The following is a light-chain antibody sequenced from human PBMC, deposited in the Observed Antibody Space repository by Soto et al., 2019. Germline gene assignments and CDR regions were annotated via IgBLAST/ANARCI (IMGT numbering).Light chain of an antibody. CDR1: QTITSTH. Sequence: EIVLTQSPGTLSLFPGERATLSCRASQTITSTHLAWYQQQPGQAPRLLIYGVSNRASGFPDRFSGSGSGTDFTLTISGLEPDDFAVYYCQHYGASPRTFGQGTNVEI. V-gene: IGKV3-20*01. CDR3: QHYGASPRT. J-gene: IGKJ1*01. CDR2: GVS.